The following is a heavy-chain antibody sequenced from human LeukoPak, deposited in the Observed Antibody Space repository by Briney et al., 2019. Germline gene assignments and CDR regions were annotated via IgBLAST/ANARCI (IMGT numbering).Heavy chain of an antibody. CDR1: GFTFSSYG. V-gene: IGHV3-30*18. J-gene: IGHJ4*02. Sequence: GGSLRLSCAASGFTFSSYGMYWVRQAPGKGLEWVAVISYDGNNKYYADSVKGRFTISRDNSKNTLYLQMNSLRAEDTAVYYCAKDYDILTGYYIGTLDYWGQGTLVTVSS. CDR2: ISYDGNNK. D-gene: IGHD3-9*01. CDR3: AKDYDILTGYYIGTLDY.